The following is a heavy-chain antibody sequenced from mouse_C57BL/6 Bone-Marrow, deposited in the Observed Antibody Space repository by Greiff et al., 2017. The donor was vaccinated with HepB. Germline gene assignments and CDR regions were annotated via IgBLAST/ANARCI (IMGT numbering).Heavy chain of an antibody. J-gene: IGHJ4*01. Sequence: QVQLKQPGAELVKPGASVKLSCKASGYTFTSYWMHWVKQRPGQGLEWIGMIHPNSGSTNYNEKFKSKATLTVDKSSSTAYMQLSSLTSEDSAVYYCARERYYYGSSLYYAMDYWGQGTSVTVSS. D-gene: IGHD1-1*01. CDR1: GYTFTSYW. CDR3: ARERYYYGSSLYYAMDY. V-gene: IGHV1-64*01. CDR2: IHPNSGST.